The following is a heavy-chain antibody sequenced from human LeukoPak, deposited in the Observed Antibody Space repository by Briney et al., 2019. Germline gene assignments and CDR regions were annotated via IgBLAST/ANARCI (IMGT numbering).Heavy chain of an antibody. Sequence: PGGSLRLSCAASGFTFSSYGTHWVRQAPGKGLEWVAVISYDGSNKYYADSVKGRFTISRDNSKNTLYLQMNSLRAEDTAVYYCAKGLGSSWFNDYWGQGTLVTVSS. CDR1: GFTFSSYG. V-gene: IGHV3-30*18. CDR3: AKGLGSSWFNDY. CDR2: ISYDGSNK. D-gene: IGHD6-13*01. J-gene: IGHJ4*02.